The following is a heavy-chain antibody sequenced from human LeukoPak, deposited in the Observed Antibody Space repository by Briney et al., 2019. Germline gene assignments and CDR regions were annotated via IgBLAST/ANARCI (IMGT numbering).Heavy chain of an antibody. V-gene: IGHV1-2*02. D-gene: IGHD6-13*01. CDR2: INPNSGGT. J-gene: IGHJ4*02. Sequence: ASVKVSCKASGYTFTGYYMHWVRQAPGQGLEWMGWINPNSGGTNYAQKFQGRVTMTRDTSISTAYMELSRLRSDDTAVYYCAGEVAAADHFDYWGQGTLVTVSS. CDR1: GYTFTGYY. CDR3: AGEVAAADHFDY.